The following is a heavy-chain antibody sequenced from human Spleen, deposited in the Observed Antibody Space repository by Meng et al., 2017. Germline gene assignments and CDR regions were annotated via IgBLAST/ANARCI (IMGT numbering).Heavy chain of an antibody. J-gene: IGHJ5*02. CDR2: IYYSGSP. CDR1: GGSINTYY. D-gene: IGHD6-6*01. CDR3: ARGGIAARPFGRGWFDP. Sequence: SETLSLTCTVSGGSINTYYWSWIRQPPGKGLEWIGYIYYSGSPNYNPSLNSRVTISVDTSKNQLSLKLSPVTAADTAVYYCARGGIAARPFGRGWFDPWGQGSLVTVSS. V-gene: IGHV4-59*01.